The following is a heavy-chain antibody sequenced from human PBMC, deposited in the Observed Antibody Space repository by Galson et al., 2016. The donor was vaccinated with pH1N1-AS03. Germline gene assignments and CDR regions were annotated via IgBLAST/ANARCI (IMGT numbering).Heavy chain of an antibody. CDR1: GGSISSHC. Sequence: LSLTCTVSGGSISSHCWNWIRQPPGQGLEWIGYINYSGSTNYNPSLKSRVTISVDTSKNQFSLKLSSVTAADTAVYYCARHDYGDYVGWFDPWGQGTLVTVSS. CDR3: ARHDYGDYVGWFDP. CDR2: INYSGST. V-gene: IGHV4-59*11. D-gene: IGHD4-17*01. J-gene: IGHJ5*02.